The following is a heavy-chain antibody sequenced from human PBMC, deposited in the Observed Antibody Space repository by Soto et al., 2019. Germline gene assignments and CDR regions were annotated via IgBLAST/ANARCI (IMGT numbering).Heavy chain of an antibody. V-gene: IGHV3-23*01. D-gene: IGHD2-2*01. Sequence: GGSLRLSCAASGFTFSSYDMTWVRQAPGKGLEWVSTISGGGGGTYYADSVKGRFTISRDNSKNTLYLLMNSLRAEDTAVYFCARTSRSDYWGQGTLVTVSS. CDR3: ARTSRSDY. CDR2: ISGGGGGT. J-gene: IGHJ4*02. CDR1: GFTFSSYD.